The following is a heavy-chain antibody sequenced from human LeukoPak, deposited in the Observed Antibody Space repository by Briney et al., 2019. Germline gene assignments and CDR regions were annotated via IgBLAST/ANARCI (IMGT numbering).Heavy chain of an antibody. J-gene: IGHJ5*02. V-gene: IGHV4-59*01. CDR3: ARDYRGSFDP. D-gene: IGHD1-26*01. CDR1: GGSISTYY. CDR2: IYYSRST. Sequence: SETLSLTCTVSGGSISTYYWSWIRQPPGKGLEWIGYIYYSRSTNYNSSLKSRVTISVDTSKNQFSLKLSSVTAADTAVYYCARDYRGSFDPWGQGTLVSVSS.